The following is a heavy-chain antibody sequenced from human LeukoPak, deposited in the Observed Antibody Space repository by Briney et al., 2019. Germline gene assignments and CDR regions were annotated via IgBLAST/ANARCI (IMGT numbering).Heavy chain of an antibody. CDR2: IHYSGSA. CDR1: GGSISGYY. CDR3: ARTQEAAYSSGWYDSYYYYYMDV. V-gene: IGHV4-59*01. D-gene: IGHD6-19*01. J-gene: IGHJ6*03. Sequence: SETLSLTCSVSGGSISGYYWSWGRQPPAKGLEWVGYIHYSGSANYNPSLKSRVTISVDTSKNQFSLKLRSVTAADTDVYFCARTQEAAYSSGWYDSYYYYYMDVWGKGTTVTISS.